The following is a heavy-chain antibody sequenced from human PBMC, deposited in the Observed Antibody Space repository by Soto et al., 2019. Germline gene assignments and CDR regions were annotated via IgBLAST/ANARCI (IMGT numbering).Heavy chain of an antibody. CDR1: GFTFSSYD. Sequence: EVQLVESGGGLVQPGGSLRLSCAASGFTFSSYDMHWVRQATGKGLEWVSAIGTAGDTYYPGSVKGRFTISRENAKNSFDLQMNSLRAGDTAVYYCARVGGSANKSRWYFDLWGRGTLVTVSS. J-gene: IGHJ2*01. D-gene: IGHD3-10*01. CDR2: IGTAGDT. V-gene: IGHV3-13*01. CDR3: ARVGGSANKSRWYFDL.